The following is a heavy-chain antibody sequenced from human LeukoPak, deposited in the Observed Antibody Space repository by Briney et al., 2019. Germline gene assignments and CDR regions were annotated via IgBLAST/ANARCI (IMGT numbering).Heavy chain of an antibody. V-gene: IGHV4-30-4*02. J-gene: IGHJ5*02. CDR1: GGSISSGDYY. D-gene: IGHD3-10*01. CDR2: IYYSGST. CDR3: ARVGANYYGSGSYYWFDP. Sequence: SETLSLTCTVSGGSISSGDYYWSWIRQPPGKGLEWIGYIYYSGSTYYNPSLKSRVTISVDTSKNQFSLKLSSVTAADTAVYYCARVGANYYGSGSYYWFDPWGQGTLVTVSS.